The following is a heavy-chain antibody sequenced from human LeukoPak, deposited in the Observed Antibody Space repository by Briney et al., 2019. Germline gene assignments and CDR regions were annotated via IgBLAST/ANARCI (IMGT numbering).Heavy chain of an antibody. D-gene: IGHD3-10*01. CDR3: ARYRDYYGSGDYDAFDI. Sequence: GASVKVSCKASGYTFTGYYMHWVRQAPGQGLEWMGWINPNSGGTNYAQKFQGRVTMTRDTSISTAYMELSSLRSEDTAVYYCARYRDYYGSGDYDAFDIWGQGTMVTVSS. J-gene: IGHJ3*02. V-gene: IGHV1-2*02. CDR1: GYTFTGYY. CDR2: INPNSGGT.